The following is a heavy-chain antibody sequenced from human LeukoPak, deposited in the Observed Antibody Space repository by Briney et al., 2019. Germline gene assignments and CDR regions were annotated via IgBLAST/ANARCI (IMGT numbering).Heavy chain of an antibody. J-gene: IGHJ4*02. V-gene: IGHV1-2*06. CDR2: INPDSGGT. Sequence: GASVKVSCKASGYTFTGYYMHWVRQAPGQGLEWMGRINPDSGGTNYAQKFQGRVTMTRDTSISTAYMEMSTLRADDTAVYFFARGGIAAAGTERAVAASFDYWGQGPLVTVSS. CDR3: ARGGIAAAGTERAVAASFDY. CDR1: GYTFTGYY. D-gene: IGHD6-13*01.